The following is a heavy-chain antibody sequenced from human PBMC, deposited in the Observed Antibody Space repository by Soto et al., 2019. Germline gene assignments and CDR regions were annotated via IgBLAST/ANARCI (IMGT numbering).Heavy chain of an antibody. J-gene: IGHJ4*02. CDR2: IFPSGTT. CDR3: ARGREFDY. CDR1: GGSLSGATYS. V-gene: IGHV4-30-2*01. Sequence: QLQLRESGSGLVKPLETLSLTCGVSGGSLSGATYSWNWIRQPPGKGLEWIGYIFPSGTTYYNPSLTSRVTSSLDVSKSQFSLSLRSLTAADPDVYYCARGREFDYWSQGTLFTVSS.